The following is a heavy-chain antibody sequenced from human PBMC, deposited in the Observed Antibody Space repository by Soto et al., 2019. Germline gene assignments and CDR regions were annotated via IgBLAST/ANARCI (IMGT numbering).Heavy chain of an antibody. D-gene: IGHD2-2*01. V-gene: IGHV4-34*01. Sequence: SETLSLTCAVYGGSFSGYYWTWIRQTPGKGLEWIGEIHHSGRTNYNPSLKSRVSISADTSKTQFSLNLTSVTAADTAVYYCARGECSSNYCFTRWALDIWGQGTVVTVSS. CDR1: GGSFSGYY. CDR2: IHHSGRT. CDR3: ARGECSSNYCFTRWALDI. J-gene: IGHJ3*02.